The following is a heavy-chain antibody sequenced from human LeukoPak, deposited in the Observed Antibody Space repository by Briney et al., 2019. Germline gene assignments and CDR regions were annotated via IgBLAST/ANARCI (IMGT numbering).Heavy chain of an antibody. V-gene: IGHV4-4*02. Sequence: SETLSLTCAVSGGSISSSNWWSWVRQPSGKGLEWIGEIYHSGSTNYNPSLKSRVTISVDTSKNQFSLKLSSVTAADTAMYYCARHIYGNNWFDPWGQGTLVTVSS. J-gene: IGHJ5*02. CDR3: ARHIYGNNWFDP. D-gene: IGHD4-17*01. CDR2: IYHSGST. CDR1: GGSISSSNW.